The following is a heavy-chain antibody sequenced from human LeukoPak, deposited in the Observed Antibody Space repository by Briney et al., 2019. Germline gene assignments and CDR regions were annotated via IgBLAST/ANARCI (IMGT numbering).Heavy chain of an antibody. J-gene: IGHJ4*02. Sequence: ASVKVSCKASGYTFTSYGISWVRQAPGQGLEWMGWISAYNGNTNYAQKLQGRVTMTTDTSTSTAYMELRRLRSDDTAVYYCARPGDGYYYDSSGYPPDYWGQGTLVPVSS. V-gene: IGHV1-18*01. CDR2: ISAYNGNT. CDR3: ARPGDGYYYDSSGYPPDY. CDR1: GYTFTSYG. D-gene: IGHD3-22*01.